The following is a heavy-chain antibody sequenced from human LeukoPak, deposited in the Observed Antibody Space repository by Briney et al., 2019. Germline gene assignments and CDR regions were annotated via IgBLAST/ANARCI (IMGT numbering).Heavy chain of an antibody. CDR2: IYSSGST. CDR1: GGFISSYY. J-gene: IGHJ4*02. V-gene: IGHV4-59*01. Sequence: SETLSLTCTVSGGFISSYYWTWIRQPPGKGLEWIGRIYSSGSTNYNPSLKSRVTISVDTSKNQFSLKLSSVTAADTAVYYCARVVGGVIVNQYYFDYWGQGTLVTVSS. CDR3: ARVVGGVIVNQYYFDY. D-gene: IGHD3-16*02.